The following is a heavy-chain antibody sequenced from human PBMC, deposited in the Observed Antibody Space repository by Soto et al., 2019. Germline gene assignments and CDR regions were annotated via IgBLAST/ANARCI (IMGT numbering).Heavy chain of an antibody. CDR3: ARDGGGYDWA. D-gene: IGHD5-12*01. CDR2: ISSSSSTI. CDR1: EFTFSSYS. V-gene: IGHV3-48*02. J-gene: IGHJ4*02. Sequence: EVQLVESGGGLVQPGGSLRLSCAASEFTFSSYSMNWVRQAPGKGLEWVSYISSSSSTIYYADSVKGRFTISRDNAKNSLYLKMNSLRDEDTAVYYCARDGGGYDWAWGQGTLVTVSS.